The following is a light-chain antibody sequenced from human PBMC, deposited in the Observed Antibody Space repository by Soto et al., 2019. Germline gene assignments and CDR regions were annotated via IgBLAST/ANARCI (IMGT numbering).Light chain of an antibody. CDR3: QQRSNSRT. V-gene: IGKV3-11*01. CDR2: DAS. J-gene: IGKJ4*01. Sequence: EIVLTQSPATLSLSPGERATLSCRASQSVSFYLAWYQQKRGQAPRLLIYDASNRAPGIPARFSGRGSGTDFTLAISSLEPEDFAVYYCQQRSNSRTFGGGTKVEIK. CDR1: QSVSFY.